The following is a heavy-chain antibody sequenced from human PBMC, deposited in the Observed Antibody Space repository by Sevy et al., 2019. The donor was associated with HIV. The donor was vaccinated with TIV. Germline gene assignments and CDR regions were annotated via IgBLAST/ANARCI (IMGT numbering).Heavy chain of an antibody. CDR3: ATALITYYYDSSGYPFDY. J-gene: IGHJ4*02. V-gene: IGHV3-23*01. D-gene: IGHD3-22*01. Sequence: GGSLRLSCAASGFTFSSYAMSWVRQAPGKGLEWVSAISGSGGSTYYAASVKGRFTISRDNSKNTLYLQMNSLRAEDTAVYYCATALITYYYDSSGYPFDYWGQGTLVTVSS. CDR2: ISGSGGST. CDR1: GFTFSSYA.